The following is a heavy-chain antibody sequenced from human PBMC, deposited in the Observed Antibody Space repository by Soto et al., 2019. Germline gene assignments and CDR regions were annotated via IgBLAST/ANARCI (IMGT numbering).Heavy chain of an antibody. CDR1: GFTFDEYA. J-gene: IGHJ4*02. CDR2: ISWNSSTV. V-gene: IGHV3-9*01. CDR3: AKDRGKYYLILTGHSPYFDS. D-gene: IGHD3-9*01. Sequence: EVQLVESGGGLVQPGRSLRLSCAASGFTFDEYAMHWVRQAPGKGLECVSGISWNSSTVGYADSVKGRFTVSRDSAKHSLYLKMDSVRAEDTAFYYCAKDRGKYYLILTGHSPYFDSWGQEALVTVSS.